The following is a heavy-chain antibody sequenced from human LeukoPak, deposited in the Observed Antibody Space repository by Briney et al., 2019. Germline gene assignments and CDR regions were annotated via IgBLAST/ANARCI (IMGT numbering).Heavy chain of an antibody. Sequence: GGSLRLSCVASGFTFSSYAMSWVRQAPGKGLEWVSAICGSGGSTYYADSVKGRFTISRDNSKNTLYLQMNSLRAEDTAVYYCAKERLEYCSSTSCYFTYYFDYWGQGTLVTVSS. J-gene: IGHJ4*02. V-gene: IGHV3-23*01. D-gene: IGHD2-2*01. CDR1: GFTFSSYA. CDR3: AKERLEYCSSTSCYFTYYFDY. CDR2: ICGSGGST.